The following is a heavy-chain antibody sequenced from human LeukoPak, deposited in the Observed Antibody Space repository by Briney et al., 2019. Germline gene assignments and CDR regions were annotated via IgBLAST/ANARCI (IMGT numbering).Heavy chain of an antibody. Sequence: EGSLRASCAATGLPFSIYAVHWVRQAPGKGLEWVSSISYNGSTQYYADSVKGRFTISRDNSKNTLFVQMDSLRGEDTAVYYCARTRGDPSFFDYWGQGTLVTVPS. V-gene: IGHV3-30-3*01. CDR2: ISYNGSTQ. J-gene: IGHJ4*02. CDR1: GLPFSIYA. CDR3: ARTRGDPSFFDY. D-gene: IGHD4-17*01.